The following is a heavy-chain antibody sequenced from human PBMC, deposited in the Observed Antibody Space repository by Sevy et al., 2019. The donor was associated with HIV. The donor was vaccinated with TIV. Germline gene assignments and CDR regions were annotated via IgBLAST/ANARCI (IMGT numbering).Heavy chain of an antibody. V-gene: IGHV3-15*01. Sequence: GGSLRLSCAASGFTFSNAWMSWVRQAPGKGLEWVGRIKSKTDGGTTDYAAPVKGRFTISSDDSKNTLYLQMNSLKTEDTAVYYCTTDLSWYYSGSGTNRLHRPGRYYMDVWGKGTTVTVSS. J-gene: IGHJ6*03. CDR3: TTDLSWYYSGSGTNRLHRPGRYYMDV. CDR1: GFTFSNAW. CDR2: IKSKTDGGTT. D-gene: IGHD3-10*01.